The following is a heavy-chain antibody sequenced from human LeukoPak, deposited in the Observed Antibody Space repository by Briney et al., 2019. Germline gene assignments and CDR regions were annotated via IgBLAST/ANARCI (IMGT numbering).Heavy chain of an antibody. Sequence: GGSLRLSCAASGFTFSSYATHWVRQAPGKGLEYVSAISSNGGSTYYANSVKGRFTISRDNSKNTLYLQMGSLRAEDMAVYYCAGGLLGCRGGSCYPTDYWGQGTLVTVSS. V-gene: IGHV3-64*01. CDR2: ISSNGGST. J-gene: IGHJ4*02. CDR3: AGGLLGCRGGSCYPTDY. CDR1: GFTFSSYA. D-gene: IGHD2-15*01.